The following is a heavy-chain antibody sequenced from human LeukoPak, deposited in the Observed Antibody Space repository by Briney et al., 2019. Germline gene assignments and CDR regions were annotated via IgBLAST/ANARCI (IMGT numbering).Heavy chain of an antibody. J-gene: IGHJ5*02. D-gene: IGHD2-15*01. CDR2: INSNSGST. V-gene: IGHV1-2*02. CDR1: GYTFSDYY. Sequence: ASVKVSCKASGYTFSDYYIHWVRQAPGQGLEWMGWINSNSGSTNYAQNFQGRVTMTRDTSISTAYMELSRLRSDDTAVYYCARSRLCSGGSCYFRCFDPWGQGTLVTVSS. CDR3: ARSRLCSGGSCYFRCFDP.